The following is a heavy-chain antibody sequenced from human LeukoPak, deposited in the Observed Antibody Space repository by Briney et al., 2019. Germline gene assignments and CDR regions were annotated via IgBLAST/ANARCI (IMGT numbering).Heavy chain of an antibody. D-gene: IGHD5-24*01. V-gene: IGHV3-66*02. CDR1: GFTVSSNY. CDR3: ARDPSRDGYTI. CDR2: IYSGGST. J-gene: IGHJ4*02. Sequence: GGSLRLSCAASGFTVSSNYMSWVRQAPGKGLEWVSVIYSGGSTYYADSVKGRFTISRDNSKNTLYLQMNSLRPEDTAVYYCARDPSRDGYTIWGQGTLVTVSS.